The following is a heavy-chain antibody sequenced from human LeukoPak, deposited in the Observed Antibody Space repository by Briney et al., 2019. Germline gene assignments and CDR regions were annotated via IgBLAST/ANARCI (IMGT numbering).Heavy chain of an antibody. J-gene: IGHJ4*02. CDR1: GYSFTSYW. D-gene: IGHD3-3*01. CDR2: IYPGDSDT. V-gene: IGHV5-51*01. CDR3: ARREYYDFWSGYYSGHYFDY. Sequence: GASVKVSCKASGYSFTSYWIGWVRQMPGKGLEWMGIIYPGDSDTRYSPSFQGQVTISADKSISTAYLQWSSLKASDTAMYYCARREYYDFWSGYYSGHYFDYWGQGTLVTVSS.